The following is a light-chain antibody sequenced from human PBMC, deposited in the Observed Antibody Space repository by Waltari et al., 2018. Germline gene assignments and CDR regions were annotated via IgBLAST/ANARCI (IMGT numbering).Light chain of an antibody. Sequence: ESVLTQSPATLSLSPGERATLSCRASQSVRSYLAWYQQKPGQAPRLLIYDAPNRATGIPARFSGSGSGTDFTLTISSLEPEDVAVYYCQQRSNWPLTFGGGTKVEI. V-gene: IGKV3-11*01. CDR1: QSVRSY. CDR3: QQRSNWPLT. J-gene: IGKJ4*01. CDR2: DAP.